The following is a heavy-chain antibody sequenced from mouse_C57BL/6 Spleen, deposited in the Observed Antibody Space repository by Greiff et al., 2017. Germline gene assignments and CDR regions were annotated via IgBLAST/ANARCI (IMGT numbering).Heavy chain of an antibody. J-gene: IGHJ1*03. Sequence: VQLQQSGPELVKPGASVKMSCKASGYTFTDYNMHWVKQSHGKSLEWIGYINPNYGGTSYNQKFKGKATLTVNKSSSTAYMELRSLTSEDSAVYYCARGSYYGSTRYFDVWGTGTTVTVSS. CDR3: ARGSYYGSTRYFDV. V-gene: IGHV1-22*01. CDR1: GYTFTDYN. D-gene: IGHD1-1*01. CDR2: INPNYGGT.